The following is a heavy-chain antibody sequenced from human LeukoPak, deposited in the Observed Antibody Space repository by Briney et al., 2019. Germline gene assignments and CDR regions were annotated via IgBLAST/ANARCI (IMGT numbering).Heavy chain of an antibody. D-gene: IGHD3-22*01. J-gene: IGHJ4*02. V-gene: IGHV4-39*07. CDR2: IYYSGST. Sequence: SETLSLTCTVSGGSISSSSYYWGWIRQPPGKGLEWIGSIYYSGSTYYNPSLKSRVTISVDTSKNQFSLKLSSVTAADTAVYYCARGITMIVVVITLEGYFDYWGQGTLVTVSS. CDR3: ARGITMIVVVITLEGYFDY. CDR1: GGSISSSSYY.